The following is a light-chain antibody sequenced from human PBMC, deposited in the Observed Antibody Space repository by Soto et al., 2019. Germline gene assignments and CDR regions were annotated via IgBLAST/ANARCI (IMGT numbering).Light chain of an antibody. V-gene: IGKV3D-15*01. J-gene: IGKJ1*01. Sequence: IVMTQSPATLSVSPGERATLSCRASQSVSSNLARYQQKPGQAPRLLIFGASIRATGIPARFSGSGSGTEFILTIISLQSEDFGVYYCQQYNNGPRTFGQGTKADIK. CDR3: QQYNNGPRT. CDR1: QSVSSN. CDR2: GAS.